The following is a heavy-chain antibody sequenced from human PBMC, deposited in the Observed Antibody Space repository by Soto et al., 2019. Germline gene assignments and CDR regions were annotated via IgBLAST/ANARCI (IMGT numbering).Heavy chain of an antibody. D-gene: IGHD6-6*01. CDR3: ARGGSSSRRTDY. CDR1: GYTFTSYG. J-gene: IGHJ4*02. CDR2: ISAYNANT. Sequence: ASVKVSCKASGYTFTSYGITWVRQAPGQGLEWMGWISAYNANTYYAQKLQGRVTMTTDTSTSTAYMEPRSLKSDDTAVYYCARGGSSSRRTDYWGQGTLVTVSS. V-gene: IGHV1-18*01.